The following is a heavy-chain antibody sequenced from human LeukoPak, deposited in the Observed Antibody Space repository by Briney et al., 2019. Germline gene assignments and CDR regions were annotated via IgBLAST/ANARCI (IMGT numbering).Heavy chain of an antibody. CDR3: AKGRLGSAWLRPFDY. CDR1: GFTFSSYG. Sequence: PGGSLRLSCAASGFTFSSYGMHWVRQAPGKGLEWVAVISYDGSNKYYADSVKGRFTISRDNSKNTLYLQMNSLRAEDTAVYYCAKGRLGSAWLRPFDYWGQGTLVTVSS. CDR2: ISYDGSNK. D-gene: IGHD5-12*01. J-gene: IGHJ4*02. V-gene: IGHV3-30*18.